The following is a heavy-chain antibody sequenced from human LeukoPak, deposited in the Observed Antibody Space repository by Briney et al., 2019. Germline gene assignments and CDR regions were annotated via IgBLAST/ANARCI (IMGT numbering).Heavy chain of an antibody. CDR1: GGSINNYY. D-gene: IGHD2-15*01. Sequence: SETLSLTCTVSGGSINNYYWSWIRQPAGKGQEWIGRIYTRGSTNYNPSLKSRVTMSVDTSKNQFSLKLSSVTAADTAVYYCARGRYCSADICSGGDALDIWGQGTMVSVSS. CDR2: IYTRGST. J-gene: IGHJ3*02. V-gene: IGHV4-4*07. CDR3: ARGRYCSADICSGGDALDI.